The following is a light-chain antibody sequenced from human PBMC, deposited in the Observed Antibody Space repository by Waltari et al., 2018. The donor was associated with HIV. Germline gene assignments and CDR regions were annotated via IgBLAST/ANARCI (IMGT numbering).Light chain of an antibody. J-gene: IGLJ2*01. CDR2: GNS. CDR3: QSYDSSLSGSV. V-gene: IGLV1-40*01. CDR1: SPTIGAGYD. Sequence: QSVLTPPPSVSGAPGQRVTISCTGRSPTIGAGYDVHWYQQLPGIAPKLLIYGNSNRPSGVPDRFSGSKSGTSASLAITGLQAEDEADYYCQSYDSSLSGSVFGGGTKLTVL.